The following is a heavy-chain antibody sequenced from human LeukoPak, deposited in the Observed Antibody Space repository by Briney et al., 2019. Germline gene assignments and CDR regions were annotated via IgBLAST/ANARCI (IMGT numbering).Heavy chain of an antibody. J-gene: IGHJ4*02. Sequence: PGGSLRLSCAASGFTFSSYWMSWVRQAPGKGLEWVANIKQDGSEKYYVDSVKGRFTISRDNAKNSLYLQMNSLRAEDTAVYYCATTLLITIFGVVRDYWGQGTLVTVSS. CDR1: GFTFSSYW. D-gene: IGHD3-3*01. CDR2: IKQDGSEK. V-gene: IGHV3-7*01. CDR3: ATTLLITIFGVVRDY.